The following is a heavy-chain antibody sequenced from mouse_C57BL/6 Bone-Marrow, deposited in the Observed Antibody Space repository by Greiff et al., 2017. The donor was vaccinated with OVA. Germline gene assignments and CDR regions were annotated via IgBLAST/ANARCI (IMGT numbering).Heavy chain of an antibody. V-gene: IGHV1-78*01. Sequence: VQLQQSDAELVKPGASVKISCKVSGYTFTDHTIHWMKQRPEQGLEWIGYIYPRDGSTKYNEKFKGKATLTADKSASTAYMQLNSLTSEDSAVYFCARPAGGNYGRCAYWGQGTLVTVSA. CDR1: GYTFTDHT. CDR3: ARPAGGNYGRCAY. D-gene: IGHD2-1*01. J-gene: IGHJ3*01. CDR2: IYPRDGST.